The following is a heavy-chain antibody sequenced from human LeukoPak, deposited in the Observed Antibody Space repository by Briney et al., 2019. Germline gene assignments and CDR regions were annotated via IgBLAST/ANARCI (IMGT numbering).Heavy chain of an antibody. CDR1: GGSFSGYY. D-gene: IGHD6-19*01. CDR2: INHSGST. J-gene: IGHJ4*02. CDR3: ARVTAVAGTTY. Sequence: SETLSLTCAVYGGSFSGYYWSWIRQPPGKGLEWIGEINHSGSTNYNPSLKSRVTISVDTSKNQFSLKLSSVTAAGTAVYYCARVTAVAGTTYWGQGTLVTVSS. V-gene: IGHV4-34*01.